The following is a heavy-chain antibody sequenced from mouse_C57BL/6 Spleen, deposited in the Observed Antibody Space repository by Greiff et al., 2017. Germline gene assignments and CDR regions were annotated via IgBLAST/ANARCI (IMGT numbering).Heavy chain of an antibody. D-gene: IGHD1-3*01. V-gene: IGHV1-42*01. CDR3: ARSVGFAY. CDR1: GYSFTGYY. Sequence: DVQLQESGPELVKPGASVKISCKASGYSFTGYYMNWVKQSPEKSLEWIGEINPSTGGTTYNQKFKAKATLTVDKSSSTAYMQLKSLTSEDSAVYYCARSVGFAYWGQGTLVTVSA. J-gene: IGHJ3*01. CDR2: INPSTGGT.